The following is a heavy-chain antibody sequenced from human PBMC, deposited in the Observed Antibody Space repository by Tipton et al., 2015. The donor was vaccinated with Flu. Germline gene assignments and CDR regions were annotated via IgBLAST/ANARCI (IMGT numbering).Heavy chain of an antibody. CDR2: SYHTGNA. CDR1: GDSVRSDFY. J-gene: IGHJ2*01. CDR3: ARMEWTVTTPRYFDL. D-gene: IGHD4-17*01. Sequence: TLSLTCSVSGDSVRSDFYWGWIRQSPGKGLEWIGNSYHTGNAYYNPTLKSRATISVDRSKNQFSLKLSSMTAADTAVYYCARMEWTVTTPRYFDLWGRGTLVTVSS. V-gene: IGHV4-38-2*01.